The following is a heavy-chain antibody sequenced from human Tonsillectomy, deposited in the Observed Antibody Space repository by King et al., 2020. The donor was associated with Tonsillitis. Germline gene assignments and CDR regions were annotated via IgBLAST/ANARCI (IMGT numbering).Heavy chain of an antibody. CDR2: ISYDGSNK. V-gene: IGHV3-30*01. CDR1: GFTFSSFD. D-gene: IGHD6-19*01. CDR3: AGEQWLVPSPFDY. Sequence: VQLVESGGGVVQPGRSLRLSCAASGFTFSSFDMHWIRQAPGKGAGWVAVISYDGSNKYYADSVKGRFTILRYNSKKTLYLQMNSLRTEDTAVYFCAGEQWLVPSPFDYWGQGTLVTVSS. J-gene: IGHJ4*02.